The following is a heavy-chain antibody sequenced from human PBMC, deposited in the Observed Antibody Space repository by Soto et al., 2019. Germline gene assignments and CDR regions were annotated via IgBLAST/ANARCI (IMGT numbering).Heavy chain of an antibody. CDR1: GYTFTGNY. CDR2: INPRNGDT. V-gene: IGHV1-2*02. D-gene: IGHD2-21*02. J-gene: IGHJ4*02. CDR3: VRGGGVDVVTPTRIVFDY. Sequence: QVQLVQSGAKVKKPGASVKVSCKVSGYTFTGNYMHWMRQAPGQGPEWMGWINPRNGDTDYAQKFQGRVTITRDTSISTAYMDLSRLTSDDTAIYFCVRGGGVDVVTPTRIVFDYWGQGTLLTVSS.